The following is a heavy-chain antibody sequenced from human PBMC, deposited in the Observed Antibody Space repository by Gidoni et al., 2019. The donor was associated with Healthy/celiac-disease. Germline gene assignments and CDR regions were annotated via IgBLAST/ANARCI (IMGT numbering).Heavy chain of an antibody. V-gene: IGHV4-61*02. J-gene: IGHJ3*02. Sequence: QVQLQETGPGLVKPSQTLSLTCTVSGGSISSGSYYWSWIRQPAGKGLEWIGRIYTSGSTNYNPSLKNRVTISVDTSKNQFSLKLSSVTAADTAVYYCARVGDSGSPRAGAFDIWGQGTMVTVSS. CDR1: GGSISSGSYY. CDR3: ARVGDSGSPRAGAFDI. CDR2: IYTSGST. D-gene: IGHD1-26*01.